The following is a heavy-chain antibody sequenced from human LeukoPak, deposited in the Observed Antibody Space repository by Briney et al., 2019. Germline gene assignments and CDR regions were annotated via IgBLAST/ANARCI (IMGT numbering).Heavy chain of an antibody. CDR1: GYTFTGYY. J-gene: IGHJ6*03. Sequence: ASVKVSRKASGYTFTGYYMHWVRQAPGQGLEWMGWINPNSGGTNYAQKFQGRVTMTRDTSISTAYMELSRLKSDDTAVYYCAREFVVRGAYYYYYMDVWGKGTTVTVSS. CDR3: AREFVVRGAYYYYYMDV. D-gene: IGHD3-10*01. V-gene: IGHV1-2*02. CDR2: INPNSGGT.